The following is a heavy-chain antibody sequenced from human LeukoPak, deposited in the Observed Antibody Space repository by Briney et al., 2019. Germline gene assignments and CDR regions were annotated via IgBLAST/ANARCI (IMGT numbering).Heavy chain of an antibody. CDR1: GFTFSSYG. V-gene: IGHV3-33*01. CDR3: ARDRLVRGVSAINYYYYYGMDV. J-gene: IGHJ6*02. CDR2: IWYDGSNK. Sequence: GSLRLSCAASGFTFSSYGMHWVRQAPGKGLEWVAVIWYDGSNKYYADSVKGRFTISRDNSKNTLYLQMNSLRAEDTAVYYCARDRLVRGVSAINYYYYYGMDVWGQGTTVTVSS. D-gene: IGHD3-10*01.